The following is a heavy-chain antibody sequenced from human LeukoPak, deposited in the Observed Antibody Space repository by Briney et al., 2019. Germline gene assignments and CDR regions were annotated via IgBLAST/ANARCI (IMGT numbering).Heavy chain of an antibody. V-gene: IGHV4-30-2*01. CDR1: GGSISSGGYA. Sequence: SETLSLTCAVSGGSISSGGYAWSWIRQPPGKGLEWIGYIYHSGSTYYNPSLKSRVTISVDRSKNQFSPKLSSVTAADTAVYYCARGGYYDSSGYLIDYWGQGTLVTVSS. J-gene: IGHJ4*02. CDR3: ARGGYYDSSGYLIDY. CDR2: IYHSGST. D-gene: IGHD3-22*01.